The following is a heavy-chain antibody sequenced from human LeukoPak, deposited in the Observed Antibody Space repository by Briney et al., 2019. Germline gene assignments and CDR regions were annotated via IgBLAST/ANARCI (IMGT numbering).Heavy chain of an antibody. CDR1: GFSFSTAW. CDR2: ITSDGTST. Sequence: GGSLGLSCAASGFSFSTAWMHWVRQPPGQGLVWVARITSDGTSTSYAESVEGRFTISRDNAKNTLYLQMNSVRVEDTAVYFCARDVVEYCSGGSCTRYAYWGQGSLVTVSS. CDR3: ARDVVEYCSGGSCTRYAY. D-gene: IGHD2-15*01. V-gene: IGHV3-74*03. J-gene: IGHJ4*02.